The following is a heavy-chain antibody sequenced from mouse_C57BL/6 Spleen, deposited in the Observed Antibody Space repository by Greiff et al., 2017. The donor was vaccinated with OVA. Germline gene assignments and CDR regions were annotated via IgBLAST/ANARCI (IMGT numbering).Heavy chain of an antibody. Sequence: EVHLVESGGGLVKPGGSLKLSCAASGFTFSDYGMHWVRQAPEKGLEWVAYISSGSSTIYYADTVKGRFTISRDNAKNTLFLQMTSLRSEDTAMYYCARGGDYYGSRVAWFAYWGQGTLVTVSA. CDR3: ARGGDYYGSRVAWFAY. CDR2: ISSGSSTI. D-gene: IGHD1-1*01. V-gene: IGHV5-17*01. J-gene: IGHJ3*01. CDR1: GFTFSDYG.